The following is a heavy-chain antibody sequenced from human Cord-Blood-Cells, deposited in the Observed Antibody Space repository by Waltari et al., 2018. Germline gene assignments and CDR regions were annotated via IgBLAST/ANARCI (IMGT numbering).Heavy chain of an antibody. J-gene: IGHJ3*02. D-gene: IGHD3-22*01. CDR1: GFSLSTGGWG. CDR2: IYWNDDK. Sequence: QITLKESGPTLVKPTQTLTPTGPFSGFSLSTGGWGVGWIRQPPGKALEWLALIYWNDDKRYSPSLKSRLTITKDTSKNQVVLTMTNMDPVDTATYYCAHSGASYYDSSGYYAFDIWGQGTMVTVSS. CDR3: AHSGASYYDSSGYYAFDI. V-gene: IGHV2-5*01.